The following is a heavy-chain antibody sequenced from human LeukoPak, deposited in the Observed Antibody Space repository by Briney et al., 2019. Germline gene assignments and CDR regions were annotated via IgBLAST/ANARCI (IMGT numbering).Heavy chain of an antibody. D-gene: IGHD5-18*01. V-gene: IGHV4-59*01. CDR1: GGSISSYY. CDR2: IYYSGST. Sequence: PSETLSLTCTVSGGSISSYYWSWVRQPPGKGREWIGYIYYSGSTNYNPSLNSRVTISVDTSKNQFSLKLSSVTAADTAVYYCARGGGYSYDYYFDYWGQGTPVTAAS. CDR3: ARGGGYSYDYYFDY. J-gene: IGHJ4*02.